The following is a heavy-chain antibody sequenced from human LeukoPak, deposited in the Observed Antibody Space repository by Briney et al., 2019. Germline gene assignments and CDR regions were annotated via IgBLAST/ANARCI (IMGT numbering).Heavy chain of an antibody. CDR3: AKDSRFLEWPPAPFDY. CDR2: ISYDGSNK. J-gene: IGHJ4*02. V-gene: IGHV3-30*18. Sequence: TGRSLRLSCAASGFTFSSYGMHWVRQAPGKGLEWVAVISYDGSNKYYADSVKGRFTISRDNSKNTLYLQMNSLRAEDTAVYYCAKDSRFLEWPPAPFDYWGQGTLVTVSS. D-gene: IGHD3-3*01. CDR1: GFTFSSYG.